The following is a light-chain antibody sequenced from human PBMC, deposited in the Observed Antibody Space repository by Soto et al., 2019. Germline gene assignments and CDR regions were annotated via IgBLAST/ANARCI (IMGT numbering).Light chain of an antibody. V-gene: IGLV2-8*01. CDR3: SSYEGPEYVI. CDR2: DVH. J-gene: IGLJ2*01. CDR1: SSDVGGYES. Sequence: QSALTQPPSASGSPGHSVTISCTGTSSDVGGYESVAWYQQHPGKVPKLMIYDVHKRPSGVPDRFSGSKSGNTASLTVSGLQAEDEADYYCSSYEGPEYVIFGGGTKVTVL.